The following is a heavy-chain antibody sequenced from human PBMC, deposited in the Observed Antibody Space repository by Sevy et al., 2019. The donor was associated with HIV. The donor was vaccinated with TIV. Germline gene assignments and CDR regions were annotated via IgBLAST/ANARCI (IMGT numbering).Heavy chain of an antibody. CDR3: VKEYDAFDV. CDR2: LWSHGRRE. J-gene: IGHJ3*01. V-gene: IGHV3-33*03. CDR1: GFTFSNYA. Sequence: GGSLRLSCAGSGFTFSNYAMHWVRQAPGKGLECVAGLWSHGRREYYADFAKGRFTISRDNSKNTVYLHMDSLRTDDTAVDYYVKEYDAFDVWGQGTMVSVSS.